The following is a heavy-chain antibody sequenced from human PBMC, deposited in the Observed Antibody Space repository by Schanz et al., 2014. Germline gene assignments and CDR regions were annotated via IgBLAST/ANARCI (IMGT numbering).Heavy chain of an antibody. J-gene: IGHJ4*02. Sequence: EAQVVESGGGLVKPGGSLRLSCAASGFTFSTYAMNWVRQAPGKGLEWVSGISGSGGDTYYVDSVKGRFTISRDNSKNTLFLQMNSLRAEDTAVYYCAKGGSSLDDWGQGTLVTVSS. CDR3: AKGGSSLDD. CDR1: GFTFSTYA. CDR2: ISGSGGDT. V-gene: IGHV3-23*04. D-gene: IGHD3-16*01.